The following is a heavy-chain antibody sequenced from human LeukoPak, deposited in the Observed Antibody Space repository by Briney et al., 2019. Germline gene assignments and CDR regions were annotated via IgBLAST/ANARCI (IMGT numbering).Heavy chain of an antibody. V-gene: IGHV1-2*02. CDR1: GYTSTGYY. D-gene: IGHD3-3*01. CDR3: ARGRDFWSGYYMPFDY. Sequence: ASVKVSCKASGYTSTGYYMHWVRQAPGQGLEWMGWINPNSGGTNYAQKFQGRVTMTRDTSISTAYMELSRLRSDDTAVYYCARGRDFWSGYYMPFDYWGQGTLVTVSS. J-gene: IGHJ4*02. CDR2: INPNSGGT.